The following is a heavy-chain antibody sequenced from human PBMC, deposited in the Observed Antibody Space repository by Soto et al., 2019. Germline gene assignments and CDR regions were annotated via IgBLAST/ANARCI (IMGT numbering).Heavy chain of an antibody. CDR3: ARARDFRIDP. CDR1: GGSVTSDNNF. CDR2: ISYIGYT. V-gene: IGHV4-61*01. J-gene: IGHJ5*02. Sequence: SETLSLTCTVSGGSVTSDNNFWTWIRQPPGKELEWIGHISYIGYTNYNPSLRSRITTSLDTSRNQVSLRLSSLTAADTAIYYCARARDFRIDPWGQGTLVTVSS.